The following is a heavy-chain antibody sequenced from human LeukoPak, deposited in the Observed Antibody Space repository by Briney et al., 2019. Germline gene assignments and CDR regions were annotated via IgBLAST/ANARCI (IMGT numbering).Heavy chain of an antibody. CDR1: GGTFSSYA. Sequence: ASVKVSCKASGGTFSSYAISWVRQAPGQGLEWMGGIIPIFGTANYAQKFQGRVTITADESTSTAYMELSSLRSEDTAVYYCAVNRRDGYNFGFGYWGQGTVVTVSS. CDR3: AVNRRDGYNFGFGY. J-gene: IGHJ4*02. D-gene: IGHD5-24*01. V-gene: IGHV1-69*13. CDR2: IIPIFGTA.